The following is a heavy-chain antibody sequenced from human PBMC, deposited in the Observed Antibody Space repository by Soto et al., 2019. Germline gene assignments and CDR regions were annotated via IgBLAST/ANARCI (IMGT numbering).Heavy chain of an antibody. J-gene: IGHJ6*02. D-gene: IGHD1-26*01. Sequence: SETLSLTCTVSGGSIISSSYYCCCIRQPPWKGLEWIGSIYYSGSTYYNPSLKSRVTISVDTSKNQFSLKLSSVTAADTAVYYCARHQMSYSGSSRGMDVWGQGTTVTVSS. CDR1: GGSIISSSYY. CDR2: IYYSGST. V-gene: IGHV4-39*01. CDR3: ARHQMSYSGSSRGMDV.